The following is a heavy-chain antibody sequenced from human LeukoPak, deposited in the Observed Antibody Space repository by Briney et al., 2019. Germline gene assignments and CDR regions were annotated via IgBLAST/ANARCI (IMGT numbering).Heavy chain of an antibody. Sequence: SETLSLTXTVSGGSISTYYWSWIRQPPGKGLEWIGNIYYSGSTNYNPSLKSRVTISVDTSKNQFSLKLSSVTAADTAVYYCARVGSSGWYEGANWFDPWGQGTLVTVSS. CDR1: GGSISTYY. V-gene: IGHV4-59*08. J-gene: IGHJ5*02. D-gene: IGHD6-19*01. CDR3: ARVGSSGWYEGANWFDP. CDR2: IYYSGST.